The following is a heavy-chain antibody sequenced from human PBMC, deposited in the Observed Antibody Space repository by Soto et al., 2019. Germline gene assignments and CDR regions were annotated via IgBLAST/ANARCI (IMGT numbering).Heavy chain of an antibody. CDR1: GGSISSGDYY. V-gene: IGHV4-30-4*01. J-gene: IGHJ6*02. D-gene: IGHD2-2*02. Sequence: PSEPLSLTCTVSGGSISSGDYYWSWIRQPPGKGLEWIGYIYYSGSTYYNPSLKSRVTISVDTSKNQFSLKLSSVTAADTAVYYCARAALGYCSSTSCYTGYYYYGMDVWGQGTTVTVSS. CDR3: ARAALGYCSSTSCYTGYYYYGMDV. CDR2: IYYSGST.